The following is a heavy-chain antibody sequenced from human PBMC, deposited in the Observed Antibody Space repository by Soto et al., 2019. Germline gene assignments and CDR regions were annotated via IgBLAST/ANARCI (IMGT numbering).Heavy chain of an antibody. V-gene: IGHV3-33*06. CDR2: IDYNEINQ. CDR3: AKGALGYCHHGICYQHSDY. D-gene: IGHD2-8*01. Sequence: GGSLRLSCVASGFTFSNYGMYWVRQAPGKGLEWVAGIDYNEINQYYIDPVKGRFTISRDNSKNTLYMQTNSLRVEDTAVYYCAKGALGYCHHGICYQHSDYWGQGTLVTVFS. CDR1: GFTFSNYG. J-gene: IGHJ4*02.